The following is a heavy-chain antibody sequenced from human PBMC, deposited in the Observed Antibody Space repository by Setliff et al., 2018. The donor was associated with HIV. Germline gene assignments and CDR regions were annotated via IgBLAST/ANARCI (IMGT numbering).Heavy chain of an antibody. J-gene: IGHJ4*02. V-gene: IGHV3-30*04. Sequence: GGSLRLSCAASGFTFYSYTMHWVRQAPGKGLEWLTLISYDGDNKRYADSVKGRFTISRGNSKDTLYLQLNSLRPADTAIYYCMREATARAGDFWGQGALVTVSS. CDR2: ISYDGDNK. CDR1: GFTFYSYT. CDR3: MREATARAGDF. D-gene: IGHD2-21*02.